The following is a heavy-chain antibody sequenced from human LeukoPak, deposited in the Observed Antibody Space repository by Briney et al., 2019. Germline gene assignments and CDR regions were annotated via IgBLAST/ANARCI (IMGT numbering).Heavy chain of an antibody. Sequence: GASVKVSCKASGYTLTTYGITWVRQVPGQGLEWMAWISAHTGDTKSAQRFQDRVTTTTDTSTNTAYMELRSLRSDDTAVYYCARVGFSKFHYYMDVWGKGTTVTVSS. V-gene: IGHV1-18*01. CDR3: ARVGFSKFHYYMDV. CDR2: ISAHTGDT. CDR1: GYTLTTYG. J-gene: IGHJ6*03. D-gene: IGHD4-11*01.